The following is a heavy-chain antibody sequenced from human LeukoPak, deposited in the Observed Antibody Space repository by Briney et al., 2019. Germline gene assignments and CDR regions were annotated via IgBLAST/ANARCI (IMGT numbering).Heavy chain of an antibody. CDR2: INEGGTTT. CDR1: GFTFSDYY. D-gene: IGHD2-15*01. V-gene: IGHV3-11*04. CDR3: ARFGYVAAVDV. J-gene: IGHJ4*02. Sequence: TSGGSLRLSCAASGFTFSDYYMSWIRRAPGKGLEWISYINEGGTTTYYPDSVKGRFTVSRDNAKNLLYLQMNSLRAEDTAVYHCARFGYVAAVDVWGQGTLVTVSS.